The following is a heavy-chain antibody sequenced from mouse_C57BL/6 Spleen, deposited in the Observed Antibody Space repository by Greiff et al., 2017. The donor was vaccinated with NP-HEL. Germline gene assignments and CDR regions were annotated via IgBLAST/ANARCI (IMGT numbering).Heavy chain of an antibody. CDR1: GYTFTSYW. D-gene: IGHD1-1*01. CDR3: AKGYYGSSPFAY. J-gene: IGHJ3*01. V-gene: IGHV1-61*01. CDR2: IYPSDSET. Sequence: VQLQQSGAELVRPGSSVKLSCKASGYTFTSYWMDWVKQRPGQGLEWIGNIYPSDSETHYNQKFKDKATLTVDKSSSTAYMQLSSLTSEDSAVYYCAKGYYGSSPFAYWGQGTLVTVSA.